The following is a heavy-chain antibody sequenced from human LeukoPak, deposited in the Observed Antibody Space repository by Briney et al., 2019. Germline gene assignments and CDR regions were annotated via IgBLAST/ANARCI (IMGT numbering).Heavy chain of an antibody. CDR3: ARGYCSGGSCYSAAFDI. V-gene: IGHV4-4*02. CDR1: GGSIRSSNW. J-gene: IGHJ3*02. D-gene: IGHD2-15*01. Sequence: SGTLSLTCAVSGGSIRSSNWWSWVRQPPGEGLEWIGEIYHSGSTTYNPSLKSRVTISVDKSKHQFSLKLSSVTAADTAVYYCARGYCSGGSCYSAAFDIWGQGTMVTVSS. CDR2: IYHSGST.